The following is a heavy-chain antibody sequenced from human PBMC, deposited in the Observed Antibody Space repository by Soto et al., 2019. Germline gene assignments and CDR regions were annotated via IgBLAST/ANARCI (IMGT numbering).Heavy chain of an antibody. V-gene: IGHV1-69*12. CDR2: IISLFGTP. CDR1: GDTFTNHV. J-gene: IGHJ4*02. CDR3: ARGGHIAVVTASFDN. Sequence: QVQLVQSGDEVKKPGSSVKVSCKASGDTFTNHVFNWVRQAPGQGLEWMGGIISLFGTPNYSRRFQGRVTITADESTATSYMELSSLRSDDTAVYYCARGGHIAVVTASFDNWGQGTLVTVSS. D-gene: IGHD2-21*02.